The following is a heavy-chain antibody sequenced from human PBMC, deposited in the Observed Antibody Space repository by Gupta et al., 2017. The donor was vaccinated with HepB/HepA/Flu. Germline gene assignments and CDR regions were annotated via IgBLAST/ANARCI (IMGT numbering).Heavy chain of an antibody. CDR1: GYTFISYG. V-gene: IGHV1-18*01. D-gene: IGHD3-3*01. J-gene: IGHJ4*02. CDR2: INSNNDLR. CDR3: GRESDGGGGFFDY. Sequence: QVQLVQSGAEVKKPGASVKISCKASGYTFISYGISWVRQAPGQGLEWMGWINSNNDLRNYAKKCQGRVTMTTVTSTSTAYMGLRSLRSDDTAFYYLGRESDGGGGFFDYWGQGTLVTVSS.